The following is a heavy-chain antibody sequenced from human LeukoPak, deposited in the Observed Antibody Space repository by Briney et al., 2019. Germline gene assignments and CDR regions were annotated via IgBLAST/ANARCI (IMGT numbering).Heavy chain of an antibody. CDR2: IYSSGTT. V-gene: IGHV4-61*02. CDR3: PRDRTPERFES. CDR1: GGTISSADYY. J-gene: IGHJ4*02. Sequence: SETLSLTCTVTGGTISSADYYWSWIRQPAGKGLEWIGRIYSSGTTSYNPSLKSRVTISTDTSKNQFYLNLRSVAAADTAVYFCPRDRTPERFESWGQGTLVTVSS. D-gene: IGHD1-14*01.